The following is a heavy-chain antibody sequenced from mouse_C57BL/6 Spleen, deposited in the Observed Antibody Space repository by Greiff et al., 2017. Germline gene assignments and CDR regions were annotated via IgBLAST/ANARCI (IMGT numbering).Heavy chain of an antibody. D-gene: IGHD2-3*01. J-gene: IGHJ3*01. CDR1: GYTFTDYE. CDR3: TRWYDGYRAY. CDR2: IDPETGGT. Sequence: QVQLQQSGAELVRPGASVTLSCKASGYTFTDYEMHWVKQTPVHGLEWIGAIDPETGGTAYNQKFKGKAILTADKSSSTAYMELRSLTSEDSAVYYCTRWYDGYRAYWGQGTLVTVSA. V-gene: IGHV1-15*01.